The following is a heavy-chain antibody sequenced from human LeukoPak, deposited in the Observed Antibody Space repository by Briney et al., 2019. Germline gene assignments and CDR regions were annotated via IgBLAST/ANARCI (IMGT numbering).Heavy chain of an antibody. CDR2: INHSGST. Sequence: PSETLSLTCAVYGGSFSGYYWSWIRQPPGKGLEWIGEINHSGSTNYNPSLKCRVTISVDTSKHQFSLKLSSVTAADTAVYYCARVLNSSGYYSHFDYWGQGTLVTVSS. CDR3: ARVLNSSGYYSHFDY. CDR1: GGSFSGYY. D-gene: IGHD3-22*01. V-gene: IGHV4-34*01. J-gene: IGHJ4*02.